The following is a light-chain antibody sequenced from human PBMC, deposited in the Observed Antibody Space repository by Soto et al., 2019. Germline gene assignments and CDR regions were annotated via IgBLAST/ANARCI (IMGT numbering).Light chain of an antibody. J-gene: IGLJ2*01. V-gene: IGLV2-11*01. CDR1: SNDVGGYNF. Sequence: QSALTQPRSVSGSPGQSVTISCTGTSNDVGGYNFVSWYQQHPGKAPKLMIYDVIKRPSGVPDRFSGSKSGNTASLTISGLQAEDEADYYCCSYAGSYTVFGGGTKLTVL. CDR2: DVI. CDR3: CSYAGSYTV.